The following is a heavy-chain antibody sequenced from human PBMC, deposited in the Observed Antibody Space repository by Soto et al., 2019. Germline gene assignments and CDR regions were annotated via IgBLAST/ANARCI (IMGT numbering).Heavy chain of an antibody. V-gene: IGHV3-48*01. D-gene: IGHD3-10*01. J-gene: IGHJ4*02. CDR2: ISSSSSTI. Sequence: AGGSLRLSCAASGFTFSSYSMNWVRQAQGKGLEWVSYISSSSSTIYYADSVKGRFTISRDNAKNSLYLQMNSLRAEDTAVYYCARDLWDSGSGSYYISYYFDYWGQGTLVTVSS. CDR1: GFTFSSYS. CDR3: ARDLWDSGSGSYYISYYFDY.